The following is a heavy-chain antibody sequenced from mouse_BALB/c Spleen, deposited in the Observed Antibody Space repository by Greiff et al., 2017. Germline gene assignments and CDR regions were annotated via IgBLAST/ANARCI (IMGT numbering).Heavy chain of an antibody. CDR2: ISTYYGDA. D-gene: IGHD4-1*01. Sequence: VKLMESGAELVRPGVSVKISCKGSGYTFTDYAMHWVKQSHAKSLEWIGVISTYYGDASYNQKFKGKATMTVDKSSSTAYMELARLTSEDSAIYYCATGTRYAMDYWGQGTSVTVSS. J-gene: IGHJ4*01. CDR1: GYTFTDYA. CDR3: ATGTRYAMDY. V-gene: IGHV1S137*01.